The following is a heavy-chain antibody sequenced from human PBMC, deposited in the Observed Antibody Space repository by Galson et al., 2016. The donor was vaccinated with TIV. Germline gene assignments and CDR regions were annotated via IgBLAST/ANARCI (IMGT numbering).Heavy chain of an antibody. CDR1: GFSFSTNG. V-gene: IGHV3-30*18. Sequence: SLRLSCAASGFSFSTNGMHWVRQAPGKGLEWVAMISHDGTARYYTDSVKGRFTVSRDNSNNMLYLEMNGLRPEDTALYYCAKDLFGGGWCNYFDPWGQGTLVTVSS. CDR3: AKDLFGGGWCNYFDP. CDR2: ISHDGTAR. J-gene: IGHJ5*02. D-gene: IGHD6-19*01.